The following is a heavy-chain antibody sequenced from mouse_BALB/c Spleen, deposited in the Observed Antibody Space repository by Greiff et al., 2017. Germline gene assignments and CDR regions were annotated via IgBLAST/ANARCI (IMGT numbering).Heavy chain of an antibody. D-gene: IGHD1-1*01. CDR2: ISSGSSTI. CDR1: GFTFSSFG. J-gene: IGHJ2*01. Sequence: EVQRVESGGGLVQPGGSRKLSCAASGFTFSSFGMHWVRQAPEKGLEWVAYISSGSSTIYYADTVKGRFTISRDNPKNTLFLQMTSLRSEDTAMYYCARSGLLRAYYIDYWGQGTTLTVSS. CDR3: ARSGLLRAYYIDY. V-gene: IGHV5-17*02.